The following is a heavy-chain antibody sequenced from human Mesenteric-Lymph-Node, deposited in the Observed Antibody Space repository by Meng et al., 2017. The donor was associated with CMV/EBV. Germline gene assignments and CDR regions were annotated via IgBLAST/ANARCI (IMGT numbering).Heavy chain of an antibody. D-gene: IGHD6-19*01. CDR3: ARVAGPIDF. J-gene: IGHJ4*02. CDR1: GFTFSSYW. CDR2: INTGGSIT. V-gene: IGHV3-74*03. Sequence: GGSLRLSCAASGFTFSSYWMHWVRQAPGKGLVWVSRINTGGSITSYADSVRGRFSISRDNSENTLSLQLNTVRPEDTAVYYCARVAGPIDFWGQGTLVTVSS.